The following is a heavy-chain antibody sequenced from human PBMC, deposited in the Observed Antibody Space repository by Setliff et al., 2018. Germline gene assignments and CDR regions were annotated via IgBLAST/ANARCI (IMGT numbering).Heavy chain of an antibody. Sequence: GGSLRLSCAASGFTCTVSGGFLRSDTYHWGWVRQAPGKGLEWVSNIKQDGSEKHYVDSVQGRFTISRDNARNSLFLQMSSLRAEDTAVYYCARSLGIRDYSYFDLWGRGTLVTVSS. CDR1: GFTCTVSGGFLRSDT. J-gene: IGHJ2*01. CDR3: ARSLGIRDYSYFDL. V-gene: IGHV3-7*01. CDR2: IKQDGSEK. D-gene: IGHD5-12*01.